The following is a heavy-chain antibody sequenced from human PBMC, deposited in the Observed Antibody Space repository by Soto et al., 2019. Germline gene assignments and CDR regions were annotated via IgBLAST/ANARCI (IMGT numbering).Heavy chain of an antibody. D-gene: IGHD6-13*01. V-gene: IGHV1-2*02. Sequence: GASVKVSCKASGYTFTGYYMHWVRQAPGQGLEWMGWISPNSGGTNYAQKFQGRVTMTRDTSISTAYMELSRLRSDDTAVYYCARDNSSSWYGYYYYGMDVWGQGTTVTVSS. J-gene: IGHJ6*02. CDR3: ARDNSSSWYGYYYYGMDV. CDR1: GYTFTGYY. CDR2: ISPNSGGT.